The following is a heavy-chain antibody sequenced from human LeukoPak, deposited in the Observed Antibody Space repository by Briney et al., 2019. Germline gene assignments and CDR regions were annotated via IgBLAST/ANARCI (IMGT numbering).Heavy chain of an antibody. D-gene: IGHD2-15*01. CDR2: IYYSGST. V-gene: IGHV4-59*08. J-gene: IGHJ5*02. CDR1: GGSISSYY. CDR3: ARGYCSGGSCYSSLDWFDP. Sequence: PSETLSLTCTVSGGSISSYYWSWIRQPPGKGLERIGYIYYSGSTNYNPSLKSLVTISGDTSKNQFSLKLSSVTAADTAVYYCARGYCSGGSCYSSLDWFDPWGQGTLVTVS.